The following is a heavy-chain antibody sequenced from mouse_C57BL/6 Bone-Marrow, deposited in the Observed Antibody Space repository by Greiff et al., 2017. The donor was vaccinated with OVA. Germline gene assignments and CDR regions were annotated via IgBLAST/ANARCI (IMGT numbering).Heavy chain of an antibody. CDR3: TRPYYYGSIYAMDY. CDR2: IDPETGGT. Sequence: VHLVESGAELVRPGASVTLSCKASGYTFTDYEMHWVKQTPVHGLEWIGAIDPETGGTAYNQKFKGKAILTADKSSSTAYMELRSLTSEDSAVYYCTRPYYYGSIYAMDYWGQGTSVTVSS. D-gene: IGHD1-1*01. V-gene: IGHV1-15*01. CDR1: GYTFTDYE. J-gene: IGHJ4*01.